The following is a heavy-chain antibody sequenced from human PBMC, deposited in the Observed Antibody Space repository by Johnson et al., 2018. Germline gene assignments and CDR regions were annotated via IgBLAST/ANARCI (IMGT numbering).Heavy chain of an antibody. V-gene: IGHV3-21*01. CDR2: ISSSRSYI. Sequence: VQLVESGGGLVKPGGSLRLSCAASGFTFSSYSMNWVRQAPGKGLEGVSSISSSRSYIYYADSVKGRFTNSRDNDKNSLYLQMNSLRAEDTAVCYCARAPYDYCVDDAFDIWGQGTMVTVSS. J-gene: IGHJ3*02. CDR3: ARAPYDYCVDDAFDI. D-gene: IGHD4-17*01. CDR1: GFTFSSYS.